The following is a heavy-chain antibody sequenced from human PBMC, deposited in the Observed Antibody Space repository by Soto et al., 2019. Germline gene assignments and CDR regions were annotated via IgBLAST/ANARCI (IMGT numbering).Heavy chain of an antibody. CDR3: AKLSQDIDY. CDR2: ISYDGSNK. Sequence: PGGSLRLACAASGVTFSSYGMHWVRQAPGKGLEWVAVISYDGSNKYYADSVKGRFTISRDNSKNTLYLQMNSLRAEDTAVYYCAKLSQDIDYWGQGTLVTVSS. CDR1: GVTFSSYG. J-gene: IGHJ4*02. V-gene: IGHV3-30*18.